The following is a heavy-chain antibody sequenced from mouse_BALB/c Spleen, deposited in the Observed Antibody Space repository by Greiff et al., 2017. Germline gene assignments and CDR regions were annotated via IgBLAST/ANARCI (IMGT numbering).Heavy chain of an antibody. V-gene: IGHV1-67*01. D-gene: IGHD1-1*01. J-gene: IGHJ1*01. Sequence: QVQLQQSGPDLVRPGVSVKISCTGSGYTFTDYAMHWVQQSHAKSLEWIGVISTYYGTTNYNKIVKGKVTMTVDKSSSTVYMELTRLTSEDSAIYYCARSSTVVALWYFDVWGEGTTVTVSS. CDR3: ARSSTVVALWYFDV. CDR2: ISTYYGTT. CDR1: GYTFTDYA.